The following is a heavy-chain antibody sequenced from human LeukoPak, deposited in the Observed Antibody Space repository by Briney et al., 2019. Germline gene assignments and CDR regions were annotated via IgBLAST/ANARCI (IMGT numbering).Heavy chain of an antibody. CDR1: GYSFTSYG. CDR2: ININTGNP. CDR3: ARGSIGLMTTMTD. V-gene: IGHV7-4-1*02. D-gene: IGHD4-17*01. J-gene: IGHJ4*02. Sequence: ASVKVSCKASGYSFTSYGLNWVRQAPGQGLEWMGWININTGNPTYAQGFTGRFVFSLGTSVSTAYLQISSLKAEDTAVYYCARGSIGLMTTMTDWGQGTLVTVSS.